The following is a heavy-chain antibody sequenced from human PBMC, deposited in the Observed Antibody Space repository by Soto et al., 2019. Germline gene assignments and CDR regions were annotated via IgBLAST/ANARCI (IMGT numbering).Heavy chain of an antibody. CDR3: ARGEYGDYGTEGDYYYYYYMDV. CDR2: IGTAGDT. J-gene: IGHJ6*03. Sequence: GESLKISCAASGFTFSSYDMHWVRQATGKGLEWVSAIGTAGDTYYPGSVKGRFTISRENAKNSLYLQMNSLRAGDTAVYYCARGEYGDYGTEGDYYYYYYMDVWGKGTTVTVSS. V-gene: IGHV3-13*01. D-gene: IGHD4-17*01. CDR1: GFTFSSYD.